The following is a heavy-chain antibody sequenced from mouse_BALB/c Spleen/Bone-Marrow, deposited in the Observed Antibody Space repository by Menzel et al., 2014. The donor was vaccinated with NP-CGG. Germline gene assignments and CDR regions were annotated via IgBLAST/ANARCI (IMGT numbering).Heavy chain of an antibody. V-gene: IGHV10-1*02. CDR2: IRSKSNNYAT. D-gene: IGHD2-1*01. Sequence: EVQLVESGGGLVQPKGSLKLSCAASGFTFNTYAMNWVRQAPGKGLEWVVRIRSKSNNYATYYADSVKDRFTISRDDSQNMLYLQMNNLKTEDTAMYYCVRHGYFGNYYYALDYWGQGTSVTVSS. J-gene: IGHJ4*01. CDR1: GFTFNTYA. CDR3: VRHGYFGNYYYALDY.